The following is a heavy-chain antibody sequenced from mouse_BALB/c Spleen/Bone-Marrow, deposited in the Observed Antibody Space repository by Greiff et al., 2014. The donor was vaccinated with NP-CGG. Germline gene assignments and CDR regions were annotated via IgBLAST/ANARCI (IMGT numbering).Heavy chain of an antibody. J-gene: IGHJ1*01. CDR3: ARARSTVITTWYFDV. CDR2: FAPGSGNT. D-gene: IGHD2-4*01. V-gene: IGHV1S41*01. Sequence: GQGLEWIGRFAPGSGNTYYNEMFKGKATLTVDTSSSTAYIQLSSLSSEDSAVYFCARARSTVITTWYFDVWGAGTTVTVSS.